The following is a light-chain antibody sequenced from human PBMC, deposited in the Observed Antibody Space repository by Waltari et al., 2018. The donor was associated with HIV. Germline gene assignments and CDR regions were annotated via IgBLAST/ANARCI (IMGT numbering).Light chain of an antibody. Sequence: DIVMTQSPDSLAVSLGERATIHCKSSHSLFYTSNNKNSLAWYQQRPGQPPKLLIYWASTRESGVPDRFSGGGSGTDFTLTISGLQVEDVAVYFCQQYYSSPLTFGGGTRVEIK. J-gene: IGKJ4*01. CDR2: WAS. CDR1: HSLFYTSNNKNS. V-gene: IGKV4-1*01. CDR3: QQYYSSPLT.